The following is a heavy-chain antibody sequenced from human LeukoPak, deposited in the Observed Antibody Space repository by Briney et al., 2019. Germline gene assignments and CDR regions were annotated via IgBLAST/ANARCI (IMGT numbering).Heavy chain of an antibody. CDR3: AGSDGAGATDY. J-gene: IGHJ4*02. Sequence: SETLSLTCSVSGGSISSHYWSWMRQPPGKGLEWIGYIYYTGSTDYNPSPKSRVTISVDTSKNQLSLKLSSVTAADAAVYYCAGSDGAGATDYWGQGTLVTVSS. CDR1: GGSISSHY. V-gene: IGHV4-59*11. D-gene: IGHD1-26*01. CDR2: IYYTGST.